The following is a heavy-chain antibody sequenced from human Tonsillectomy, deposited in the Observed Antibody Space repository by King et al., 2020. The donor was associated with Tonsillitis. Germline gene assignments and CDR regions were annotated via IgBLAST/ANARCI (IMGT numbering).Heavy chain of an antibody. J-gene: IGHJ3*02. CDR1: GFTFSSYA. V-gene: IGHV3-23*04. D-gene: IGHD1-26*01. CDR2: ISGRADGT. CDR3: AKERGTSTSNAFDI. Sequence: VQLVESGGGLVQPGGSLRLSCAASGFTFSSYAMSWVRQAPGKGLEGVLGISGRADGTYYADSVKGRVTISRDNSKNTLDLQMNSLRAEDTAVYYCAKERGTSTSNAFDIWGQGTMVTVSS.